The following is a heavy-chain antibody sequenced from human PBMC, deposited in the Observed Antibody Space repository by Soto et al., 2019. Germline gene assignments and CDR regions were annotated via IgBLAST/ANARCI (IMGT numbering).Heavy chain of an antibody. Sequence: SLRLSCAASGFTFSSYAMHWVRQAPGKGLEWVAVISYDGSNKYYADSVKGRFTISRDNSKNTLYLQMNSLRAEDTAVYYCAREIVVVPAATYYYGMDVWGQGTTVTVSS. CDR3: AREIVVVPAATYYYGMDV. CDR1: GFTFSSYA. D-gene: IGHD2-2*01. J-gene: IGHJ6*02. V-gene: IGHV3-30-3*01. CDR2: ISYDGSNK.